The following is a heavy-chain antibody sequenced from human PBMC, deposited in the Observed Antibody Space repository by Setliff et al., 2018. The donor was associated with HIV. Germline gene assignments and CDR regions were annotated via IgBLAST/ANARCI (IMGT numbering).Heavy chain of an antibody. D-gene: IGHD6-13*01. V-gene: IGHV1-69*08. CDR2: IIPIIDTT. J-gene: IGHJ4*02. CDR3: ATMSRSSRNWAIFDY. Sequence: SVKVSCRTSGGSFDMHTISWVRQAPGQGLEFVGRIIPIIDTTNYAQKFQGRVTITADKSANTTYMELRSLRSEDTAIYYCATMSRSSRNWAIFDYWGQGVLVTVSS. CDR1: GGSFDMHT.